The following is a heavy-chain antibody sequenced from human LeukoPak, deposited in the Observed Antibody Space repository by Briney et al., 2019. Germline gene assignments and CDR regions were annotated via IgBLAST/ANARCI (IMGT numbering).Heavy chain of an antibody. CDR3: ARKDYGGNSHAFNI. D-gene: IGHD4-23*01. CDR1: GFTFTTYA. CDR2: ITSSSSYI. Sequence: GGSLRLSCAASGFTFTTYAMSWVRQAPGRGLEWVSSITSSSSYIYYADSVKGRFTISRDNAKNSLYLQMNSLRAEDTAVYYCARKDYGGNSHAFNIWGQGTMVTVSS. V-gene: IGHV3-21*01. J-gene: IGHJ3*02.